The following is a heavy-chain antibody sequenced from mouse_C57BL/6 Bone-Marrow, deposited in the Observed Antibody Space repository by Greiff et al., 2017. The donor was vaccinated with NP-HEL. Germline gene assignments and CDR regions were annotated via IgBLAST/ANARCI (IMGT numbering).Heavy chain of an antibody. CDR3: AINPYWYFDV. J-gene: IGHJ1*03. Sequence: QVQLQQPGAELVMPGASVKLSCKASGYTFTSYWMHWVKQRPGQGLEWIGEIDPSDSYTNYNQKFKGKSTLTVDKSSSTAYMQLSSLTSEDSAVYYCAINPYWYFDVWGTGTTVTVSS. CDR1: GYTFTSYW. V-gene: IGHV1-69*01. CDR2: IDPSDSYT.